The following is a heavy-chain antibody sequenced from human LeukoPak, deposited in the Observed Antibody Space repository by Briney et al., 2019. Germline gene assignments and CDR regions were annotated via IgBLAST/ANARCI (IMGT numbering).Heavy chain of an antibody. CDR3: ARDYYGSGSIYYYYYGMDV. V-gene: IGHV1-69*04. D-gene: IGHD3-10*01. CDR1: GGTFSSYA. CDR2: TIPILGIA. Sequence: ASVKVSCKASGGTFSSYAISWVRQAPGQGLEWMGRTIPILGIANYAQKFQGRVTITADKSTSTAYMELSSLRSEDTAVYYCARDYYGSGSIYYYYYGMDVWGQGTTVTVSS. J-gene: IGHJ6*02.